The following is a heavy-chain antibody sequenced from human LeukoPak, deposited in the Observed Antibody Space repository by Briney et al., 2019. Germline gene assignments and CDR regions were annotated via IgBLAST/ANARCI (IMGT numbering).Heavy chain of an antibody. CDR1: GYTFTSYA. V-gene: IGHV1-3*01. J-gene: IGHJ4*02. CDR2: INAGNGNT. CDR3: ARDTSYDSSGYRFDY. D-gene: IGHD3-22*01. Sequence: ASVKVSCKASGYTFTSYAMHWVRQAPGQRLEWMGWINAGNGNTKYSQKFQGRVTITRDTSASTVYMELSSLRSEDTAVYYCARDTSYDSSGYRFDYWGQGTLVTVSA.